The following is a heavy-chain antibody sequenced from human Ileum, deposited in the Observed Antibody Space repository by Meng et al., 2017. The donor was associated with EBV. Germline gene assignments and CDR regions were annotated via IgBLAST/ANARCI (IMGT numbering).Heavy chain of an antibody. CDR2: INTSVGYT. CDR1: GCTFTNYY. Sequence: QVQLVQSGAEVKKPGASVKVACKASGCTFTNYYMHWVRQAPGQGLEWMGIINTSVGYTSHAQKFQGRVTMTRDTSTSTVHMEVSSLRSADTAVYYCARASRVLGGFDYWGQGTLVTVSS. J-gene: IGHJ4*02. D-gene: IGHD3-16*01. V-gene: IGHV1-46*01. CDR3: ARASRVLGGFDY.